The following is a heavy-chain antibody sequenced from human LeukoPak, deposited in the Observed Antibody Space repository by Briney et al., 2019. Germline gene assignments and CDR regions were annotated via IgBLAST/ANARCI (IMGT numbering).Heavy chain of an antibody. V-gene: IGHV3-9*03. CDR1: GFTFDDYA. CDR3: AKGLSSGWLDWFDP. Sequence: GRSLRLSCAASGFTFDDYAMHWVRQAPGKGLEWVSGISWNSGSIGYADSVKGRFTISRDNAKNSLYLQMNSLRAEDMALYYCAKGLSSGWLDWFDPRGQGTLVTVSS. J-gene: IGHJ5*02. CDR2: ISWNSGSI. D-gene: IGHD6-19*01.